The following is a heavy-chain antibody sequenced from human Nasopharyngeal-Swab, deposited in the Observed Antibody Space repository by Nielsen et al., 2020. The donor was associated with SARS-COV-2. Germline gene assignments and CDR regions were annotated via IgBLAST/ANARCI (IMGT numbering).Heavy chain of an antibody. V-gene: IGHV3-74*01. Sequence: WIRQPPGQGLVWVSRINSDGSSTSYADSVKGRFTISRDNAKNTLYLQMNRLRAEGTAVDYCARDQRDSRTGPGLDYWGQGTLVTVSS. D-gene: IGHD3-22*01. J-gene: IGHJ4*02. CDR3: ARDQRDSRTGPGLDY. CDR2: INSDGSST.